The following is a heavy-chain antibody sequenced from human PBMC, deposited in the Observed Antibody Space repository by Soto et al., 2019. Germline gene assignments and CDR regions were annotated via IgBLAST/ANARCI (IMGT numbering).Heavy chain of an antibody. CDR2: IYYSGST. Sequence: PSETLSLTCTVSGGSISSSSYYWGWIRQPPGKGLEWIGSIYYSGSTYYNPSLKSRVTISVDTSKNQFSLKLSSVTAADTAVYYCARHPVDTSVDDYYYYGMDVWGQGTTVTVSS. D-gene: IGHD5-18*01. CDR1: GGSISSSSYY. J-gene: IGHJ6*02. CDR3: ARHPVDTSVDDYYYYGMDV. V-gene: IGHV4-39*01.